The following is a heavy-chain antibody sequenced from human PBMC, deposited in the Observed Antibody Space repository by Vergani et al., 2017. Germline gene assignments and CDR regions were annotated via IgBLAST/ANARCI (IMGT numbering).Heavy chain of an antibody. CDR3: AKGPTSSGGYFDH. CDR1: GGSISSYY. CDR2: VFSSGST. D-gene: IGHD6-19*01. V-gene: IGHV4-4*07. J-gene: IGHJ4*03. Sequence: QVQLPESGPGLVKPSETLSLTCTVSGGSISSYYWSWIRQPPGKGLEWIGRVFSSGSTVYNPALKSRVIMSLDTSKKQLSLNLTSVTAADTAVYYCAKGPTSSGGYFDHWGQGTLVIASS.